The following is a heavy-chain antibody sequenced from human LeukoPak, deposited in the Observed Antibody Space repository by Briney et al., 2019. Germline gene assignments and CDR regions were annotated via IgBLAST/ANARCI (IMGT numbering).Heavy chain of an antibody. CDR1: GGSFSGYY. CDR3: ARAGRNYYYYYYMDV. J-gene: IGHJ6*03. CDR2: INHSGST. V-gene: IGHV4-34*01. Sequence: SETLSLTCAVYGGSFSGYYWSWIRQPPGKGLEWIGEINHSGSTNYNPSLKSRVTISVDTSKNQFSLKLSSVTAADTAVYYCARAGRNYYYYYYMDVWGKGTTVTVSS.